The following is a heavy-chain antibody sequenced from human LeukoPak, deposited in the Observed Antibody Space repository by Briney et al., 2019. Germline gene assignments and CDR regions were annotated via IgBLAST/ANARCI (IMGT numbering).Heavy chain of an antibody. J-gene: IGHJ4*02. D-gene: IGHD4-23*01. Sequence: GGSLRLSCADSGFTFSSYAMHWVRQAPGKGLEWVAVISYDGSNKYYADSVKGRFTISRDNSKNTLYLQMNSLRAEDTAVYYCARDLYGGNSFDYWGQGTLVTVSS. CDR1: GFTFSSYA. CDR2: ISYDGSNK. CDR3: ARDLYGGNSFDY. V-gene: IGHV3-30-3*01.